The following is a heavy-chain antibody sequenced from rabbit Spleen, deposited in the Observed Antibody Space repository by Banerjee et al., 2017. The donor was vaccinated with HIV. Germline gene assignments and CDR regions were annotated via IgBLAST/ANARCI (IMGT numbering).Heavy chain of an antibody. V-gene: IGHV1S40*01. Sequence: EESGGGLVKPGGALTLSCTASGFSFSGGYYMCWVRQAPGKGLEWIGCIATSFVGNNYYASWAKGRFTISKTSSTTVTLQMTSLTAADRATYFCARDLVGVIGWNFYLWGQGTLVTVS. J-gene: IGHJ4*01. CDR1: GFSFSGGYY. CDR3: ARDLVGVIGWNFYL. CDR2: IATSFVGNN. D-gene: IGHD1-1*01.